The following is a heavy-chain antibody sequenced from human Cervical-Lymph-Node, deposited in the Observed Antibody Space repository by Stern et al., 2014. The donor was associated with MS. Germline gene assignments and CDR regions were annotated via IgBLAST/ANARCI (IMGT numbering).Heavy chain of an antibody. J-gene: IGHJ4*02. D-gene: IGHD4-17*01. CDR1: GFTFSHYS. Sequence: VQLEQSGGGLVKPGGSLRLSCDASGFTFSHYSINWVRQASGKGLQWISSISSNSTHTYSADSVEGRFTITRDSAKDSVSLHMVSLRAEDTAVYYCARARVGDYARSPHLDSWGQGTLVTVSS. CDR2: ISSNSTHT. CDR3: ARARVGDYARSPHLDS. V-gene: IGHV3-21*01.